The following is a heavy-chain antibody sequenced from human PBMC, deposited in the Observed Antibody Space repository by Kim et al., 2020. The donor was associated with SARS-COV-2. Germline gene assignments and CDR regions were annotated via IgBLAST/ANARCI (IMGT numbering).Heavy chain of an antibody. J-gene: IGHJ4*02. CDR1: GFTFSSYA. CDR2: ISYDGSNK. Sequence: GGSLRLSCAASGFTFSSYAMHWVRQAPGKGLEWVAGISYDGSNKYYVDSVKGRFTISRDNSKNTLYLQMNSLRAEDTAVYYCARSGRYCSGGSCYRPFVDYWGQGTRVTVSS. V-gene: IGHV3-30*04. D-gene: IGHD2-15*01. CDR3: ARSGRYCSGGSCYRPFVDY.